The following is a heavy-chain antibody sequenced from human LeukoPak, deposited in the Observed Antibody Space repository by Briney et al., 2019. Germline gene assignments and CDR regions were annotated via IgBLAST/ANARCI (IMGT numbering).Heavy chain of an antibody. D-gene: IGHD2-2*01. CDR3: ASIGYCSSTSCYGSEYFQH. V-gene: IGHV3-21*01. Sequence: GGSLRLSCAASGFTFSSYSMNWVRQAPGKGLEWVSSISSSSSYIYYADPVKGRFTISRDNAKNSLYLQMNSLRAEDTAVYYCASIGYCSSTSCYGSEYFQHWGQGTLVTVSS. CDR1: GFTFSSYS. CDR2: ISSSSSYI. J-gene: IGHJ1*01.